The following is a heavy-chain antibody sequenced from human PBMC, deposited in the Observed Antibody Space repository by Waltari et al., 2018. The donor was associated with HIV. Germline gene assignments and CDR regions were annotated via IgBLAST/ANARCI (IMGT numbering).Heavy chain of an antibody. CDR1: GFTFSNAW. CDR3: TTDPGSRYYDFWSGYSTLGY. D-gene: IGHD3-3*01. CDR2: IKTKTGGGTT. Sequence: EVQLVEYGGGFVKPGGSLRLSCAASGFTFSNAWMSWVRQAPGKGLECVGRIKTKTGGGTTDYAAPVKGRFVVSRDDSKNTLFLQMNRLKTEDTAVYYCTTDPGSRYYDFWSGYSTLGYWGQGTLVTVSS. J-gene: IGHJ4*02. V-gene: IGHV3-15*01.